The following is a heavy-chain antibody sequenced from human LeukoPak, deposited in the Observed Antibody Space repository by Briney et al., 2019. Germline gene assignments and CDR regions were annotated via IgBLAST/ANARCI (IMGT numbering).Heavy chain of an antibody. CDR1: GGSVSSAGYY. J-gene: IGHJ5*02. V-gene: IGHV4-31*03. D-gene: IGHD3-10*01. Sequence: SQTLSLTCTVSGGSVSSAGYYWTWIRQHPGKGLEWIGYIYYSGSTYYSPSLKSRVTISLDTSKNQFSLNLSSVTAADTAVYYCAAYGLGSSRRFDPWGQGTLVTVSS. CDR3: AAYGLGSSRRFDP. CDR2: IYYSGST.